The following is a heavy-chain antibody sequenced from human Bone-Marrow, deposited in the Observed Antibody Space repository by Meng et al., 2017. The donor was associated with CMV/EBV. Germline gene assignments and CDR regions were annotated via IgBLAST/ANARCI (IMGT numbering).Heavy chain of an antibody. V-gene: IGHV1-18*01. J-gene: IGHJ6*02. CDR3: ARDISDFWSGYIYYYYGMDV. D-gene: IGHD3-3*01. CDR2: ISAYNGDT. CDR1: GYTFTSQG. Sequence: ASVKVSCKASGYTFTSQGISWVRQAPGQGLEWMGWISAYNGDTNYAQKLQGRVTMTTDTSTSTAYMELRSLRSDDTAVYYCARDISDFWSGYIYYYYGMDVWGQGTTVTVSS.